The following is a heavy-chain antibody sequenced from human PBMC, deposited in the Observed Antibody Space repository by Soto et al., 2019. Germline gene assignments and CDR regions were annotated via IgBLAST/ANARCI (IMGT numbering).Heavy chain of an antibody. Sequence: QVQLQESGPGLVKPSETLSLTCTVSSGSVSSGSYYWSWIRQPPGKGLEWIGYIYNSRATSYNPSLKSRVSISVDTSNNQFSLKRSSVTAADTAVYYCARLHEALDFWGQGTLVTVSS. D-gene: IGHD4-4*01. CDR1: SGSVSSGSYY. CDR2: IYNSRAT. J-gene: IGHJ4*02. V-gene: IGHV4-61*01. CDR3: ARLHEALDF.